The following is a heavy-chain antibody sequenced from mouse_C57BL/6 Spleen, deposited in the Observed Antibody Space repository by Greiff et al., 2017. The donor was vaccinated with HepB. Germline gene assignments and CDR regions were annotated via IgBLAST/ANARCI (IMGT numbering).Heavy chain of an antibody. J-gene: IGHJ2*01. V-gene: IGHV1-80*01. CDR1: GYAFSSYW. CDR3: ARGITTVVATGDY. Sequence: VQLQQSGAELVKPGASVKISCKASGYAFSSYWMNWVKQRPGKGLEWIGQIYPGDGDTNYNGKFKGKATLTADKSSSTAYMQLSSMTSEDSAVDFCARGITTVVATGDYWGQGTTLTVAS. D-gene: IGHD1-1*01. CDR2: IYPGDGDT.